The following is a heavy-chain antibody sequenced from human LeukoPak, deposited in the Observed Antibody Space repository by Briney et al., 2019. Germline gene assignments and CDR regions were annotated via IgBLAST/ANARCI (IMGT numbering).Heavy chain of an antibody. J-gene: IGHJ6*02. D-gene: IGHD6-13*01. V-gene: IGHV1-2*02. CDR2: INPNSGGT. CDR1: GYTFTGYY. Sequence: ASVKVSCKASGYTFTGYYMHWVRQAPGQGLEWMGWINPNSGGTNYAQKFQGRVTMTRDTSISTAYMELSRLRSDDTAVYYCAREAYSSSWYYYYYGMDVWGQGTTVNVSS. CDR3: AREAYSSSWYYYYYGMDV.